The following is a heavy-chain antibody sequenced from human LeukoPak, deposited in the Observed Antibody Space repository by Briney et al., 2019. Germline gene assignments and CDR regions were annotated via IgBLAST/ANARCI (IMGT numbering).Heavy chain of an antibody. CDR2: IKPKTDGETT. J-gene: IGHJ4*02. CDR3: ITPLPYSAQ. Sequence: PGGSLRLSCAASGFAFSNAYMNWVRQAPGKGLEWVGRIKPKTDGETTEYAAPVKGRFSISRDDSKNMLYLQMNGLKTEDTAVYYCITPLPYSAQGGQGTLVTVSS. V-gene: IGHV3-15*07. D-gene: IGHD2-21*01. CDR1: GFAFSNAY.